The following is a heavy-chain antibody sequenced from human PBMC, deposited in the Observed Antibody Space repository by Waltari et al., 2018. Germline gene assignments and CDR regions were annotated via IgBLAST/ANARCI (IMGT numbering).Heavy chain of an antibody. V-gene: IGHV4-39*01. CDR1: GGSVTSSIPP. CDR3: AGLARISDNWERSYWFDP. Sequence: LQLQESGPRLLKPSETLSLTCTGSGGSVTSSIPPWRWIRQPPGRALEWMATVYYGGRPYYNVSLRSRVTISLDTSKNQFYLDLTSVTAADTAVYYCAGLARISDNWERSYWFDPWGQGTLVTVSS. CDR2: VYYGGRP. J-gene: IGHJ5*02. D-gene: IGHD1-1*01.